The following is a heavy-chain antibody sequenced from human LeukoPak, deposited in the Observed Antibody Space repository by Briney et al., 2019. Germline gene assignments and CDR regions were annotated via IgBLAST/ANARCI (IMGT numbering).Heavy chain of an antibody. CDR3: VRDRVGPDY. V-gene: IGHV3-74*01. Sequence: PGGSLRLSCAASGFTFSSAWMHWVRQVPGTGLVWVSRITDDATTTYADSVRGRFTISRDNAKNILYLQMNSLRAEDTAVYYCVRDRVGPDYWGQGTLVTVSS. J-gene: IGHJ4*02. D-gene: IGHD1-26*01. CDR2: ITDDATT. CDR1: GFTFSSAW.